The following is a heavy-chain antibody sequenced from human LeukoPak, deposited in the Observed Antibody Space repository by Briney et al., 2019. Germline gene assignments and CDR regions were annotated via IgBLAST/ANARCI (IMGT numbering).Heavy chain of an antibody. CDR1: GFDFSSNW. J-gene: IGHJ4*02. Sequence: GGSLRLSCAASGFDFSSNWMHWVRHAPGQGLVWVSRIKGDGISTNYADSVKGRFTISRDIAKNTLYLQMNSLRAEDTGVYYCVAQPCSGGRCYLDYWGQGTLVTVSS. CDR3: VAQPCSGGRCYLDY. D-gene: IGHD2-15*01. V-gene: IGHV3-74*01. CDR2: IKGDGIST.